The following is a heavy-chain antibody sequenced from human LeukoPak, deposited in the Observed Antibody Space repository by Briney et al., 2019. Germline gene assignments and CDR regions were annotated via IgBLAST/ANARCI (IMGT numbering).Heavy chain of an antibody. D-gene: IGHD1-7*01. V-gene: IGHV3-30*04. CDR2: MSYDGSNK. J-gene: IGHJ6*03. CDR1: GYNFSTYA. CDR3: AKRRGLELLYYYYMDV. Sequence: GGSLRLSCAASGYNFSTYAMHWVRQAPGKGLEWVAVMSYDGSNKYYPDSVKGRFTISRDNSKNTLYLQMNSLRAEDTAVYYCAKRRGLELLYYYYMDVWGKGTTVTVSS.